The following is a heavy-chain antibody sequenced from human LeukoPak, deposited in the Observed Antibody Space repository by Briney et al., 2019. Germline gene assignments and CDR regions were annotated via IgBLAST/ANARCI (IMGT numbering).Heavy chain of an antibody. V-gene: IGHV4-39*01. CDR1: GGSISGSNYY. J-gene: IGHJ4*02. Sequence: SETLSLTCTVSGGSISGSNYYWGWSRQPPGGGLEWIGSISYSANTYYNPSLKSRVAISVDTSKNQFSLKLRSVTAADTAVYYCARRLAGTTPGHYWGQGTLVTISS. D-gene: IGHD1-14*01. CDR2: ISYSANT. CDR3: ARRLAGTTPGHY.